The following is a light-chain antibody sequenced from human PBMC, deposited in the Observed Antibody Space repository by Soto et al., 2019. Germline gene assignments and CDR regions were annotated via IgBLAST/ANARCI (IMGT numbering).Light chain of an antibody. CDR3: ETWDTDTRV. V-gene: IGLV4-60*02. CDR1: GGHSSYI. CDR2: LEGSGTY. J-gene: IGLJ3*02. Sequence: QPVLTQSASASASLGSSVKLTCTLRGGHSSYIIAWHQQQPGKAPRYLMKLEGSGTYNKVSGVPGRFSGSSSGADRYLTISNLQFEDAADYYCETWDTDTRVFGGGTKLTVL.